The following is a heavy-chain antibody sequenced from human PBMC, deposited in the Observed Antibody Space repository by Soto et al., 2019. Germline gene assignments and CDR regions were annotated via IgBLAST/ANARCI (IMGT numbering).Heavy chain of an antibody. CDR1: GYTFTSYG. D-gene: IGHD4-17*01. J-gene: IGHJ4*02. Sequence: QVHLVQSGAEVKKPGASVKVSCKASGYTFTSYGITWVRQAPGQGLEWMGWLSAYNGHTNYAEKFQGRVTVTTDTPTSTAFMELRSLRFDDTAVYYCARTTGLRGTYFDYWGQGTLVTVSS. CDR3: ARTTGLRGTYFDY. V-gene: IGHV1-18*01. CDR2: LSAYNGHT.